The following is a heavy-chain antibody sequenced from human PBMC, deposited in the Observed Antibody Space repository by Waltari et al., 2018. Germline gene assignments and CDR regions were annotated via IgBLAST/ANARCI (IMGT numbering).Heavy chain of an antibody. V-gene: IGHV1-8*03. CDR3: ARGRVTVGSRASRNYYYYMDV. CDR2: MNPNSGNT. D-gene: IGHD2-21*02. J-gene: IGHJ6*03. CDR1: GYTFTSYD. Sequence: QVQLVQSGAEVKKPGASVKVSCKASGYTFTSYDINWVRQATGQGLEGMGGMNPNSGNTGYEQKFQGRVTITRNTSISTAYMELSSLRSEDTAVYYCARGRVTVGSRASRNYYYYMDVWGKGTTVTVSS.